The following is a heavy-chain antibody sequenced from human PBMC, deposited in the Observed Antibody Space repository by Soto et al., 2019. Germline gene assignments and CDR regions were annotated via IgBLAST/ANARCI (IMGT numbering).Heavy chain of an antibody. CDR3: ARGGNVGSGSNFDY. D-gene: IGHD3-10*01. CDR1: GGTFSSYT. Sequence: SVKVSCKASGGTFSSYTISWVRQAPGQGLEWMGRIIPILGIANYAQKFQGRVTITADKSTSTAYMELSSLRSEDTAVYYCARGGNVGSGSNFDYWGQGTLVTVSS. J-gene: IGHJ4*02. V-gene: IGHV1-69*02. CDR2: IIPILGIA.